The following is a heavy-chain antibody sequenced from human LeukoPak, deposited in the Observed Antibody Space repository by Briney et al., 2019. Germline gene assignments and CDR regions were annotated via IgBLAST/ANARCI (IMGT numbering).Heavy chain of an antibody. CDR2: ISSSSSYI. CDR1: GFTFSSYS. J-gene: IGHJ4*02. V-gene: IGHV3-21*01. D-gene: IGHD3-10*01. CDR3: ARESASYYYGSGSEVDY. Sequence: GGSLRLSCAASGFTFSSYSMNWVRQAPGKGLEWVSSISSSSSYIYYADSVKGRFTISRDSAKNTLYLQMNSLRAEDTAVYYCARESASYYYGSGSEVDYWGQGTLVTVSS.